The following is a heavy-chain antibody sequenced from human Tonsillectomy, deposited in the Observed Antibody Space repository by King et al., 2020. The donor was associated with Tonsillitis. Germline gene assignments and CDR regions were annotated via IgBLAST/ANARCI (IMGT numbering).Heavy chain of an antibody. Sequence: VPLQESGPGLVKPSETLSLTCTVSGYSISSAYYWGWIRQPPGKGLEWIGSIYHSGSTYYDPSLKSRVTISLDTSKHLFSLRLNSVTAADTAVYYCARXLEVAGTKYFQHXGQGTLVIVSS. D-gene: IGHD6-19*01. CDR3: ARXLEVAGTKYFQH. V-gene: IGHV4-38-2*02. CDR1: GYSISSAYY. CDR2: IYHSGST. J-gene: IGHJ1*01.